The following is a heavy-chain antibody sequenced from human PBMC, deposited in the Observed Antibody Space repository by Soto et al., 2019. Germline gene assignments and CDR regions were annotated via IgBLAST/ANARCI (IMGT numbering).Heavy chain of an antibody. CDR1: GFTFSSYA. CDR2: ISGSGGSA. D-gene: IGHD6-6*01. Sequence: EVQLLESGGGLVQPGGSLRLSCAASGFTFSSYAMSWVRQAPGKGLEWVSAISGSGGSAYYADSVKSRFTISRDNSNNTLYLQMNSLRAEDTAVYYCAKDRVAAGPLNLDSWGQGTLVTVSS. CDR3: AKDRVAAGPLNLDS. J-gene: IGHJ4*02. V-gene: IGHV3-23*01.